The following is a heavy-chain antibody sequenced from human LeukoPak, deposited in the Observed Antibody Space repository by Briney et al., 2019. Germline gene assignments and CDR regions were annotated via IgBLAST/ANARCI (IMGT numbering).Heavy chain of an antibody. Sequence: GASVKVSCKVSGYTLTELSMHWVRQAPGKGLEWMGGFDPEDGETIYAQKFRGRVTMTEDTSTDTAYMELSSLRSEDTAVYYCATQSGTDYYYMDVWGKGTTVTVSS. D-gene: IGHD3-10*01. CDR3: ATQSGTDYYYMDV. J-gene: IGHJ6*03. V-gene: IGHV1-24*01. CDR2: FDPEDGET. CDR1: GYTLTELS.